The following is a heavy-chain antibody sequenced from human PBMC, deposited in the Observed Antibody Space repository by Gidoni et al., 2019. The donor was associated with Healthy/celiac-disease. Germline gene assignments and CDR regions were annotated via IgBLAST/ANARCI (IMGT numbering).Heavy chain of an antibody. J-gene: IGHJ5*02. CDR3: AREMFLRGNWFDP. CDR1: GGSISSGGYS. Sequence: QLQLQESGSGLVTPSQTLSLTCAVSGGSISSGGYSWSWIRQPPGKGLEWIGYSYHSGSTYYNPSLKSRVTISVDRSKNQFSLKLSSVTAADTAVYYCAREMFLRGNWFDPWGQGTLVTVSS. V-gene: IGHV4-30-2*01. CDR2: SYHSGST. D-gene: IGHD3-10*02.